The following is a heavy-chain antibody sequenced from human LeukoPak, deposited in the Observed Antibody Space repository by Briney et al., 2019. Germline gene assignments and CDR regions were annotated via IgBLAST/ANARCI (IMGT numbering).Heavy chain of an antibody. J-gene: IGHJ4*02. D-gene: IGHD2-15*01. Sequence: SETLSLTCTVSGGSVSSGSYYWSWIRQPPGKGLEWIGYIYYSGSPNYNPSLKSRVTISIDTSKNQFSLELTSVTAADTAVYYCARGGWYLDYWGQGTLVTVSP. V-gene: IGHV4-61*01. CDR2: IYYSGSP. CDR3: ARGGWYLDY. CDR1: GGSVSSGSYY.